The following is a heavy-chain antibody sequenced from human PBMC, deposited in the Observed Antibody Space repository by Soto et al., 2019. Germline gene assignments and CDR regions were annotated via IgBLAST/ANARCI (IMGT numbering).Heavy chain of an antibody. CDR1: GGSVRSEGYY. D-gene: IGHD4-17*01. CDR2: IYYSGRT. Sequence: PSETLSLTCSVSGGSVRSEGYYWSWIRQHPGKGLEWIGYIYYSGRTNYNPSLKSRVSISVDTSKNHFSLQLRSVTAADTAVYYCARVGGDDFGDSGGFDYWGQGTLVTVSS. V-gene: IGHV4-61*03. CDR3: ARVGGDDFGDSGGFDY. J-gene: IGHJ4*02.